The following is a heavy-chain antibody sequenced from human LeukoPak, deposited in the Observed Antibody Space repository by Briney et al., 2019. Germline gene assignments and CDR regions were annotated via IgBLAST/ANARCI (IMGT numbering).Heavy chain of an antibody. V-gene: IGHV3-74*01. D-gene: IGHD3-16*02. Sequence: PGGSLRLSCAASGFTFNIYWMHWVRQAPGKGLVWASRINSDGSSTSHADSVKGRFTISRDNAKSTLYLQMTSLRDEDTAVYYCARDRDDYVWGSYPAGDHWGQGTLVTVSS. CDR2: INSDGSST. J-gene: IGHJ4*02. CDR1: GFTFNIYW. CDR3: ARDRDDYVWGSYPAGDH.